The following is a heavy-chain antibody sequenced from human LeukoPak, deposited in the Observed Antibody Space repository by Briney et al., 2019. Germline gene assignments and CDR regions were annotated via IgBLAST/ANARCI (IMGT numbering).Heavy chain of an antibody. D-gene: IGHD3-3*01. CDR2: ISSSSSYI. CDR1: GFTFSSYS. J-gene: IGHJ4*02. CDR3: ARESRPNYDFWSGYYDFDY. V-gene: IGHV3-21*01. Sequence: PGGSLRLSCAASGFTFSSYSMNWVRQAPGKGLEWVSSISSSSSYIYYADSVKGRFTISRDNAKNSLYLQMNSLRAEDTAVYYCARESRPNYDFWSGYYDFDYWGQGTLVTVSS.